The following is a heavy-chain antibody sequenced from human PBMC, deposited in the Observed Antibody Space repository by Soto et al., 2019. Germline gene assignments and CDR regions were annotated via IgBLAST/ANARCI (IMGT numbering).Heavy chain of an antibody. D-gene: IGHD3-3*01. Sequence: KPSETLSLTCTVSGGSVSSGSYYWGWIRQPPGKGLEWIGYIYYSGSTNYNPSLKSRVTISVDTSKNQFSLKLSSVTAADTAVYYCARDLFWSGYYYGMDVWGQGTTVTVSS. J-gene: IGHJ6*02. CDR2: IYYSGST. CDR3: ARDLFWSGYYYGMDV. V-gene: IGHV4-61*01. CDR1: GGSVSSGSYY.